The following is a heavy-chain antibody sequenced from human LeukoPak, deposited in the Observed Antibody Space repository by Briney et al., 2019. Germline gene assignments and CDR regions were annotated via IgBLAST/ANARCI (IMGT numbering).Heavy chain of an antibody. CDR3: ARDLTHRRNYDNSGYQIVPAF. CDR1: GFTFSSYA. V-gene: IGHV3-30*04. D-gene: IGHD3-22*01. J-gene: IGHJ4*02. CDR2: ISYDGSNK. Sequence: GGSLRLSCAASGFTFSSYAMHWVRQAPGKGLEWVAVISYDGSNKYYADSVKGRFTISRDNSKNTLYLQMNSLRAEDTAVYYCARDLTHRRNYDNSGYQIVPAFWGQGTLVTVSS.